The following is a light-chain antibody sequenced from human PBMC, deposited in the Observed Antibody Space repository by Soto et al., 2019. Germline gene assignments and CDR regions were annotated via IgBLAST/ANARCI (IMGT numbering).Light chain of an antibody. J-gene: IGKJ1*01. V-gene: IGKV1-27*01. Sequence: DIQMTQSPSSLSASVGDSVTITCRASQGISNYLAWYQQKPGKVPKLLIYAAYTLQSGVQSRFSGSGSGTDFTLTIRSLQPEDVATYYCQQSYSTPRTVGQGTKVDI. CDR2: AAY. CDR1: QGISNY. CDR3: QQSYSTPRT.